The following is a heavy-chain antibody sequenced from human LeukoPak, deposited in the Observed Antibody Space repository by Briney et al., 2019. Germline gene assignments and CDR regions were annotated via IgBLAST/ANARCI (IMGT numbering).Heavy chain of an antibody. V-gene: IGHV3-23*01. Sequence: PGGSLRLSCAASGFTFSSYAMSWVRQAPGKGLEWVSAISGSGGTTYCADSVKGRFTISRDNSKNTLYLQMNSLRAEDTAVYYCAKEPRYYYDSSGYYRFDYWGQGTLVTVSS. CDR1: GFTFSSYA. CDR2: ISGSGGTT. D-gene: IGHD3-22*01. J-gene: IGHJ4*02. CDR3: AKEPRYYYDSSGYYRFDY.